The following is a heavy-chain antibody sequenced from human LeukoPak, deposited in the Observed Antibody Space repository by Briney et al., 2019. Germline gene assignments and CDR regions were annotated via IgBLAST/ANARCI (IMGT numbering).Heavy chain of an antibody. D-gene: IGHD6-13*01. CDR1: GFTFSDYY. CDR2: ISSSGSTT. Sequence: GGSLRLSCAASGFTFSDYYMSWIRQAPGKGLEWVSYISSSGSTTYYADSVKGRFTISRDNAKNSLYLQMNSLRAEDTAVYYCARVEAAAVPDYWGQGTLVTVSS. CDR3: ARVEAAAVPDY. J-gene: IGHJ4*02. V-gene: IGHV3-11*01.